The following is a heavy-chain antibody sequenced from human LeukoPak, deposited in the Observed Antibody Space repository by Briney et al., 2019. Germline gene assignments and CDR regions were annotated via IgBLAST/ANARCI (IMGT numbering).Heavy chain of an antibody. V-gene: IGHV5-51*04. J-gene: IGHJ4*02. CDR1: GYSFTNYW. Sequence: GESLKISCKGSGYSFTNYWIGWVRQMPGKGLEWMGIIYPGDSDTRYSPSFQGQVTISADKPISTAYLQWSSLKASDTAIYYCARSPNVVVNAIRVYNFDFWGQGALVTVSS. CDR3: ARSPNVVVNAIRVYNFDF. CDR2: IYPGDSDT. D-gene: IGHD2-21*01.